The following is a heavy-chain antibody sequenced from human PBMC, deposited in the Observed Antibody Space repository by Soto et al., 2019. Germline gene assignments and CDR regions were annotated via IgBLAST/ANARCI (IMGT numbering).Heavy chain of an antibody. Sequence: QLQLQESGSGLVKPSQTLSLTCAVSGGSISSGGYSWSWIRQPPGKGLEWIGYIYHSGSTYYNPSLKSRVTISVDRSKHQFSLKLSSVTAADTAVYYCARGVTGSSWKAHVDYWGQGTLVTVSS. V-gene: IGHV4-30-2*01. CDR2: IYHSGST. CDR3: ARGVTGSSWKAHVDY. D-gene: IGHD6-13*01. J-gene: IGHJ4*02. CDR1: GGSISSGGYS.